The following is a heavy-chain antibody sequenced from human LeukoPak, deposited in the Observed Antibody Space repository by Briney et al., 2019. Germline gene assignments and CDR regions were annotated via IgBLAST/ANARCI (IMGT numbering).Heavy chain of an antibody. CDR3: AKDYSVIFGHYSYYIDV. Sequence: GGSLRLSCAASGFTFSSYGMHWVRQAPGKGLEWVAFIRYDGSNKYYADSVKGRFTISRENSKNTLYLQMNSLRAEDTVVYYCAKDYSVIFGHYSYYIDVWGKGTTVTISS. D-gene: IGHD3-22*01. J-gene: IGHJ6*03. V-gene: IGHV3-30*02. CDR2: IRYDGSNK. CDR1: GFTFSSYG.